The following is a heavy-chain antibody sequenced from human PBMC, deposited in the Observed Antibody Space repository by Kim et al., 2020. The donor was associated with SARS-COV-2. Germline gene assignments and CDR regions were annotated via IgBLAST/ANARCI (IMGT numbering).Heavy chain of an antibody. V-gene: IGHV3-30*01. D-gene: IGHD3-3*01. CDR3: ASEIPGVEFDY. Sequence: YADSVRGRFTISRDNSKDTLYLQMYSLRPEDTAVYYCASEIPGVEFDYWGQGTLVTVSS. J-gene: IGHJ4*02.